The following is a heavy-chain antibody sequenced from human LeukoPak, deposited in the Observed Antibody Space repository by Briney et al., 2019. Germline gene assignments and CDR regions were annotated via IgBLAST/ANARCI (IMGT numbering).Heavy chain of an antibody. D-gene: IGHD6-19*01. CDR3: ASKSSGWYYNY. CDR2: ISGSGGST. Sequence: PGGPLGLSCAASGFTFSSYAMSWVRQAPGKGLEWVSAISGSGGSTYYADSVKGRFTISRDNSKNTLYLQMNSLRAEDTAVYYCASKSSGWYYNYWGQGTLVTVSS. J-gene: IGHJ4*02. CDR1: GFTFSSYA. V-gene: IGHV3-23*01.